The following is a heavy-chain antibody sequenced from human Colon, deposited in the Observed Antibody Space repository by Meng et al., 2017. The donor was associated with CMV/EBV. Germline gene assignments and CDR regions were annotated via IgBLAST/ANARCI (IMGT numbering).Heavy chain of an antibody. Sequence: GESLKISCAASGFTFSGHWMHWVRQRPGKGLMWVSEIAPDGGWTRDADSAKGRFSISRDNAKSTLFLQMNSLRVEDTAVYYCVRGSRDWKGVDYWGQGALVTVSS. V-gene: IGHV3-74*01. D-gene: IGHD6-19*01. CDR3: VRGSRDWKGVDY. CDR1: GFTFSGHW. J-gene: IGHJ4*02. CDR2: IAPDGGWT.